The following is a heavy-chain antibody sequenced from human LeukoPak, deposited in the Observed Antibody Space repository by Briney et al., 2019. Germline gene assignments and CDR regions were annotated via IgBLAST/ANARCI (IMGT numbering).Heavy chain of an antibody. CDR2: ISGSGDST. D-gene: IGHD3-9*01. V-gene: IGHV3-23*01. J-gene: IGHJ4*02. CDR3: AKDHWFKFDY. Sequence: GGSLRLSCAASGITFRNFAMNWVRQAPGMGLEWVSAISGSGDSTYYADSVRGRFTISRDNSKNTLYLQMDRLRAEDTAIYYCAKDHWFKFDYWGQGTRVTVSS. CDR1: GITFRNFA.